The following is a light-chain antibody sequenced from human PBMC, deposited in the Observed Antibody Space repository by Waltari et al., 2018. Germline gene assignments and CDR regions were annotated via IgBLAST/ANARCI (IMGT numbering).Light chain of an antibody. V-gene: IGLV2-14*03. Sequence: QSALTQPASVSGSPGQSITIPCTGTSRDVGGYNYVSWYQQHPGKAPKLMINDVSNRPSGVSNRFSGSKSGNTASLTISGLQAEDEADYYCSSYTSSTVVFGGGTTLTVL. CDR3: SSYTSSTVV. CDR1: SRDVGGYNY. J-gene: IGLJ2*01. CDR2: DVS.